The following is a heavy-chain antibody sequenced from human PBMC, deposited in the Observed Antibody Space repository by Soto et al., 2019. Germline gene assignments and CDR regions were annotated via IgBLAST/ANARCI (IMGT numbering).Heavy chain of an antibody. CDR1: GFTFSTSW. CDR3: VRGAFKSGWYLDYFDY. V-gene: IGHV3-7*01. J-gene: IGHJ4*02. Sequence: GGSLRLSCAASGFTFSTSWMTSVRQAPGKGLEWVANIKQDGSAQYYVDSLKRRFSVSRDNAKNSLYLQMDSLRADDTAMYFCVRGAFKSGWYLDYFDYWGQGALVTVSS. D-gene: IGHD6-19*01. CDR2: IKQDGSAQ.